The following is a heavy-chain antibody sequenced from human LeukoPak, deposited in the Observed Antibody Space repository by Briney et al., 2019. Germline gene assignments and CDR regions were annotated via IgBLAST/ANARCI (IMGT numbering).Heavy chain of an antibody. CDR3: ARDTTRDNWFDP. CDR1: GYTFTSYG. V-gene: IGHV1-2*02. J-gene: IGHJ5*02. CDR2: INPNSGGT. Sequence: GASVKVSCKASGYTFTSYGISWVRQAPGQGLEWMGWINPNSGGTNYAQKFQGRVTMTRDTSISTAYMELSGLRSDDTAVYYCARDTTRDNWFDPWGQGTLVTVSS. D-gene: IGHD1-26*01.